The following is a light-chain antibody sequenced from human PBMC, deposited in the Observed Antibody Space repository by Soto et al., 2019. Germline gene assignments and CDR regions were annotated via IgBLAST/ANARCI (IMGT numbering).Light chain of an antibody. J-gene: IGKJ4*01. V-gene: IGKV1-9*01. CDR3: QQLNSYPLT. Sequence: DIQMTQSPSSLSASVGDRVAITCRASQRISSYLNWYQQKPGKAPKLLIYAASTLQSGVPSRFSGSGSGTEFTLTISSLQPEDFATYYCQQLNSYPLTFGGGTKVDIK. CDR1: QRISSY. CDR2: AAS.